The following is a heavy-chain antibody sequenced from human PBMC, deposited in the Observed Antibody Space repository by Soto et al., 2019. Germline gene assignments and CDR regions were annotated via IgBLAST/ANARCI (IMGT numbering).Heavy chain of an antibody. CDR2: VNPNTGLT. J-gene: IGHJ5*02. V-gene: IGHV1-2*02. CDR3: TTLRLDP. D-gene: IGHD3-9*01. Sequence: ASVKVSCKASGYTFTALYMNWVRQAPGQGLELMGWVNPNTGLTKYAQKFQGRVIMTRDTSINTAYMELSGLTSDDTAVYYCTTLRLDPWGQGTLVTVYS. CDR1: GYTFTALY.